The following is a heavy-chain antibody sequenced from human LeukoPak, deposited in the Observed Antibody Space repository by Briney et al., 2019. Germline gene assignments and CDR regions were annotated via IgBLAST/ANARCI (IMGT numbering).Heavy chain of an antibody. CDR3: ARALRFLEWFNWFDP. Sequence: GGSLRLSCAASGFTFSSYSMNWVRQAPGKGLEWVSSISSSSSYIYYADSVKGRFTISRDNAKNSLYLQMNSLRAEDTAVYYCARALRFLEWFNWFDPWGQGTLVTVSS. CDR1: GFTFSSYS. CDR2: ISSSSSYI. J-gene: IGHJ5*02. D-gene: IGHD3-3*01. V-gene: IGHV3-21*01.